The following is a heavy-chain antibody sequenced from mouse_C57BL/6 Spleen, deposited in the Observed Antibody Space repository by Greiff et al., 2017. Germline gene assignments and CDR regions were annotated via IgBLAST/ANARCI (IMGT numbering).Heavy chain of an antibody. CDR1: GFTFSDYG. J-gene: IGHJ1*03. V-gene: IGHV5-17*01. Sequence: DVMLVESGGGLVKPGGSLKLSCAASGFTFSDYGMHWVRQAPEKGLEWVAYISSGSSTIYYADTVKGRFTISRDNAKNTLFLQMTSLRSEDTAMYYCARTGDYGYFDVWGTGTTVTVSS. CDR2: ISSGSSTI. CDR3: ARTGDYGYFDV.